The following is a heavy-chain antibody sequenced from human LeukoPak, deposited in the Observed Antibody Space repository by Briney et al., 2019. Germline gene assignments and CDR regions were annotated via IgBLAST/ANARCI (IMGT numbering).Heavy chain of an antibody. J-gene: IGHJ5*02. CDR3: ARGYDFWSGYYRQNWFDP. D-gene: IGHD3-3*01. Sequence: SETLSLTCTVSGGSISSYYWSWIRQPPGKGLEWIGYIYYSGSTNYNPSLKSRVTISVDMSKNQFSLKLSSVTAADTAVYYCARGYDFWSGYYRQNWFDPWGQGTLVTVSS. CDR1: GGSISSYY. V-gene: IGHV4-59*12. CDR2: IYYSGST.